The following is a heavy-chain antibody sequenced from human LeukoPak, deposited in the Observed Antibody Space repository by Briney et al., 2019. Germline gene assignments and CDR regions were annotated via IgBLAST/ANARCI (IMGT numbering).Heavy chain of an antibody. CDR1: GYTFTSYG. CDR2: ISAYNGNT. V-gene: IGHV1-18*01. D-gene: IGHD3-22*01. J-gene: IGHJ4*02. Sequence: GASVKVSCKASGYTFTSYGISWVRQAPGQGLEWMGWISAYNGNTNFAQKLQGRVTMTTDTSTSTAYMELRSLRSDDTAVYYCAMGTYHYDSSGYSIDYWGQGTLVTVSS. CDR3: AMGTYHYDSSGYSIDY.